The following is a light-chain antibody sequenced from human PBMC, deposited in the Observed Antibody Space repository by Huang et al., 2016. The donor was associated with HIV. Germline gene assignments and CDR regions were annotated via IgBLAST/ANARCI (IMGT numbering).Light chain of an antibody. CDR3: QQYYRTPRWT. J-gene: IGKJ1*01. CDR2: ATS. V-gene: IGKV1-NL1*01. Sequence: DIQMTQSPSSLSAFVGDRVTITCRASQGVSNSLAWYQQKPGKAPRLLLSATSRLDSGVPSRFRGSGSGTYYSLTISSLQPEDSAIYYCQQYYRTPRWTFGQGTKVEIK. CDR1: QGVSNS.